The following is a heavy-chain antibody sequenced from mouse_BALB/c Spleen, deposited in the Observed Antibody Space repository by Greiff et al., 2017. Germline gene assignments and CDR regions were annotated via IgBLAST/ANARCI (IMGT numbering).Heavy chain of an antibody. V-gene: IGHV5-17*02. J-gene: IGHJ2*01. CDR2: ISSGSSTI. D-gene: IGHD4-1*01. CDR1: GFTFSSFG. CDR3: ARSEVTGYFDY. Sequence: EVMLVESGGGLVQPGGSRKLSCAASGFTFSSFGMHWVRQAPEKGLEWVAYISSGSSTIYYADTVKGRFTISRDNPKNTLFLQMTSLRSEDTAMYYCARSEVTGYFDYWGQGTTLTVSS.